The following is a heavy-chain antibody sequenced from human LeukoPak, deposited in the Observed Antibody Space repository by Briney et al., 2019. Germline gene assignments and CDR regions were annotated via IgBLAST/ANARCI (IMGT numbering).Heavy chain of an antibody. V-gene: IGHV1-46*01. CDR2: ISPSGGTT. D-gene: IGHD1-26*01. CDR3: ARGGWDLTSSGVEY. Sequence: VSVKVSCKASGYTFTTYYLHWVRQAPGQGLEWMGIISPSGGTTSYAQKFQGRVTMTRDTSTSTVYMELSSLRSDDTAVYYCARGGWDLTSSGVEYWGQGTLVTVSS. CDR1: GYTFTTYY. J-gene: IGHJ4*02.